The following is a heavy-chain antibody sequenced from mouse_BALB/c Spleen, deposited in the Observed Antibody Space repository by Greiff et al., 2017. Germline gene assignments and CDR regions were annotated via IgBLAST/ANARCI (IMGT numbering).Heavy chain of an antibody. CDR1: GYTFTSYW. D-gene: IGHD1-2*01. CDR2: INPSNGRT. V-gene: IGHV1S81*02. Sequence: VQLQQPGAELVKPGASVKLSCKASGYTFTSYWMHWVKQRPGQGLEWIGEINPSNGRTNYNEKFKSKATLTVDKSSSTAYMQLSSLTSEDSAVYYCARGNGYGYCDYWGQGTTLTVSS. J-gene: IGHJ2*01. CDR3: ARGNGYGYCDY.